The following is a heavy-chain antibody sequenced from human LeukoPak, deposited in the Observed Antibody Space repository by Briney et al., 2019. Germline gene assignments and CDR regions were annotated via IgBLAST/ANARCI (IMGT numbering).Heavy chain of an antibody. J-gene: IGHJ6*02. CDR1: EFAFSTYN. CDR2: ISTGSSTT. Sequence: GGSLRLSCAASEFAFSTYNMNWVRQAPGKGLEWVSYISTGSSTTYYADSVKGRFTISRDNVENSLYLQMNSLRDEDTAVYYCARVGSYYYYGMDVWGQGTTVTVSS. CDR3: ARVGSYYYYGMDV. V-gene: IGHV3-48*02.